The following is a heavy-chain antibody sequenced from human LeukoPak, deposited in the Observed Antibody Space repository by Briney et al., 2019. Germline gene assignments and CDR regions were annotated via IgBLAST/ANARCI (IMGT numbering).Heavy chain of an antibody. CDR2: INPNSGGT. Sequence: ASVKVSCKASGYTFTGYYMHWVRQAPGQGLEWMGWINPNSGGTNYAQKFQGRVTMTRDTSISTAYMELSRLRSDDTAVYYCARGSSSWYLEAFDTWGQGTMLTVSS. J-gene: IGHJ3*02. CDR3: ARGSSSWYLEAFDT. V-gene: IGHV1-2*02. CDR1: GYTFTGYY. D-gene: IGHD6-13*01.